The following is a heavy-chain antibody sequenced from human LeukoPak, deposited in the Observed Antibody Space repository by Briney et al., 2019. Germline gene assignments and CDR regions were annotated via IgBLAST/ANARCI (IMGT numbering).Heavy chain of an antibody. V-gene: IGHV5-51*01. Sequence: GESLKISCKGSGYSFTTHWIGWVCQMPGKGLEWMGIIYPGDSATRYSPSFQGHVTISADKSISTAYLQWSSLKASDTAMYYCAKHGSGYEPDYWGQGTLVTVSS. D-gene: IGHD5-12*01. CDR1: GYSFTTHW. J-gene: IGHJ4*02. CDR3: AKHGSGYEPDY. CDR2: IYPGDSAT.